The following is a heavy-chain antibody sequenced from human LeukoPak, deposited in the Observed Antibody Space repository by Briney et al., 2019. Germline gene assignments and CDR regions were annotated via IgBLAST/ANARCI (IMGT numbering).Heavy chain of an antibody. CDR3: AREIVGGFNPGAY. Sequence: PSETLSLTCTVSPDSTTSNFGSWVRQPPGKGLEWIGEIHRSGSTNYNPSLQSRVTISIDRSKNQIALELSSVTAADTAVYYCAREIVGGFNPGAYWGQGTLVTVSS. CDR1: PDSTTSNF. D-gene: IGHD1-14*01. V-gene: IGHV4-4*02. CDR2: IHRSGST. J-gene: IGHJ4*02.